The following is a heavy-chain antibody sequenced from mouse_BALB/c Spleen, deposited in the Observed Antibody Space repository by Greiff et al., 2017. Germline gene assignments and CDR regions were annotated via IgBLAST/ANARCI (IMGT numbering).Heavy chain of an antibody. Sequence: QVQLQQSGAELVRPGSSVKISCTASGYAFSSYWMNWVKQRPGQGLEWLGQIYPGDGDTNYNGKFKGKATLTADKSSSTAYRQISSLTSEDAEVYFWARGIITTVVATDYYSMDYWGQGTTVTVSS. CDR2: IYPGDGDT. CDR3: ARGIITTVVATDYYSMDY. V-gene: IGHV1-80*01. J-gene: IGHJ4*01. CDR1: GYAFSSYW. D-gene: IGHD1-1*01.